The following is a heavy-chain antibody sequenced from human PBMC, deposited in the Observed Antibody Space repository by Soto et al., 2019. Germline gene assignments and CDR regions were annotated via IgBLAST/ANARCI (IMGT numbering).Heavy chain of an antibody. Sequence: QVQLVESGGGVVQPGRSLRLSCAASGFTFSSYGMHWVRQAPGKGLEWVAVISYDGSNKYYADSVKGRFTISRDNSKNTLYLQINSLRAEDTAVYYCTKEVGGWQPPTCWGQGTLVTVSS. D-gene: IGHD6-19*01. V-gene: IGHV3-30*18. CDR3: TKEVGGWQPPTC. J-gene: IGHJ4*02. CDR2: ISYDGSNK. CDR1: GFTFSSYG.